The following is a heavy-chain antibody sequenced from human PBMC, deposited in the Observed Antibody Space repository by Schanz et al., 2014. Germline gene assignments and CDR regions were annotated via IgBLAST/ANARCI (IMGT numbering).Heavy chain of an antibody. Sequence: EVQLVQSGAEVKKPGESLMISCKASGYTFTYNWIAWVRQMPGKGLECMGLIHPSDSATRYSPSFQGQVTISADMSVSTAYLQWSSLKASDIGIYYCARLKGGLRTPFDSWGQGTLVTVSS. V-gene: IGHV5-51*01. CDR2: IHPSDSAT. CDR1: GYTFTYNW. D-gene: IGHD3-16*01. CDR3: ARLKGGLRTPFDS. J-gene: IGHJ4*02.